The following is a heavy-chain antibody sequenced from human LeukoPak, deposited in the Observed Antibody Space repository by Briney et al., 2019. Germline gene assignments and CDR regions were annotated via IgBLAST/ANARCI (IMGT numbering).Heavy chain of an antibody. CDR3: ARESYYYGSGDDY. CDR1: GYTFTGYY. D-gene: IGHD3-10*01. Sequence: ASVTVSCKASGYTFTGYYMHWVRQAPGQGLEWMGWINPNSGGTNYAQKFQGRVTVTRDTSISTAYMELSRLRSDDTAVYYCARESYYYGSGDDYWGQGTLVTVSS. CDR2: INPNSGGT. V-gene: IGHV1-2*02. J-gene: IGHJ4*02.